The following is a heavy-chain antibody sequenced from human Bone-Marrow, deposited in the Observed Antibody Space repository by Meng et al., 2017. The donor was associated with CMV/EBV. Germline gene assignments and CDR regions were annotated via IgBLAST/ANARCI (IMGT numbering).Heavy chain of an antibody. Sequence: SETLSLTCSVSDDSISSYYWSWIRQPPGKGLEWIGDIYNSGSTNYNPSLQSRVIISVDTSKNQFSLKVRSVTAADTAVYYCARVLSGWLDPWGQGTLVT. CDR3: ARVLSGWLDP. CDR1: DDSISSYY. V-gene: IGHV4-59*01. CDR2: IYNSGST. J-gene: IGHJ5*02.